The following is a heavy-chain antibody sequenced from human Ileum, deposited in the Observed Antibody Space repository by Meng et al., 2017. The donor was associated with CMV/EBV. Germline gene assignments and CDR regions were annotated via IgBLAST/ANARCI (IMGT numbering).Heavy chain of an antibody. CDR2: ISSSGSTI. V-gene: IGHV3-11*04. CDR1: AFIFSNYY. CDR3: ATIGPDKASNFDS. J-gene: IGHJ4*02. D-gene: IGHD2/OR15-2a*01. Sequence: AASAFIFSNYYMSWIRQAPGKGLEWVSYISSSGSTIYSADSAKGRFTISRDNATSSLFLQMNSLRAEDTAIYYCATIGPDKASNFDSWGQGTLVTVSS.